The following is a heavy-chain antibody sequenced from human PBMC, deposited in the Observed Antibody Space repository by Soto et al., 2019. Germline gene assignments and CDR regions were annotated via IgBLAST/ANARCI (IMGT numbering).Heavy chain of an antibody. J-gene: IGHJ4*02. V-gene: IGHV4-31*03. D-gene: IGHD4-17*01. CDR2: IYYSGIT. CDR3: ARDRPGDYGDYEYYFDY. Sequence: PSETLSLTCTVSGGSISSGGYYWSWIRQHPGKGLERIGYIYYSGITYYNPSLKSRVTISVDTSKNQFSLKLSSVTAADTAVYYCARDRPGDYGDYEYYFDYWGQGTLVTVSS. CDR1: GGSISSGGYY.